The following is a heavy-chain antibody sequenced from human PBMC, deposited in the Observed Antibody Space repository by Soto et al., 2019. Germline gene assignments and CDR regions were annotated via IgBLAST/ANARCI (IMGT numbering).Heavy chain of an antibody. Sequence: GAPVKVSCKASGYTFSNFAMHXARQAPGQGLEWMGWISAYNGNTNYAQKFQGRVTITRDTSASTAYMELSSLRSEDTAVYYCARDPSYYGMDVWGQGTTVTVSS. V-gene: IGHV1-3*01. CDR2: ISAYNGNT. CDR1: GYTFSNFA. J-gene: IGHJ6*02. CDR3: ARDPSYYGMDV.